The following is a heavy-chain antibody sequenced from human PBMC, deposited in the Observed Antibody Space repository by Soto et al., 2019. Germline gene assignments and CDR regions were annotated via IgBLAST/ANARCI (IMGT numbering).Heavy chain of an antibody. V-gene: IGHV4-30-2*01. CDR1: NGSVSSGTYS. Sequence: SETLSLTCTVSNGSVSSGTYSWSRVRQPPGKGLEWIGYIYYSGTTYYTPSLKSRLTMSMDRANDHFSLNLTSVTAADTAVYFCARGHYYYGMDVWGQGITVTVSS. CDR2: IYYSGTT. CDR3: ARGHYYYGMDV. J-gene: IGHJ6*02.